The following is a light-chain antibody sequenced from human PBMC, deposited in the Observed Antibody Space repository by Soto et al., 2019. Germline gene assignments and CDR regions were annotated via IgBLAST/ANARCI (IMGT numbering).Light chain of an antibody. J-gene: IGKJ2*03. CDR1: QSVSSSS. CDR3: LQYNTFPHS. V-gene: IGKV3-20*01. CDR2: GAS. Sequence: EIVLTQFPDTLSLSPGERATLSCRASQSVSSSSLAWYQQRRGQAPRLLIHGASSRATGIPDRFSGSGSGTDFTLTISRLEPEDFAAYYCLQYNTFPHSFGQGTRLEI.